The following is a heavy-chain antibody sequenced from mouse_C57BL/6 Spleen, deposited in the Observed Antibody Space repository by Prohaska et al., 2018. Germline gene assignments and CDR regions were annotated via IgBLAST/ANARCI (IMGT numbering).Heavy chain of an antibody. CDR2: ILPGSGST. CDR1: GYTFTGYW. V-gene: IGHV1-9*01. CDR3: ASYYDYGGFAY. J-gene: IGHJ3*01. D-gene: IGHD2-4*01. Sequence: QVQLQQSGAELMKPGASVKLSCKATGYTFTGYWIEWVKQRPGHGLEWIGEILPGSGSTNYNEKCKGKATFTADTSSNTAYMQLSSLTTEDSAIYYCASYYDYGGFAYWGQGTLVTVSA.